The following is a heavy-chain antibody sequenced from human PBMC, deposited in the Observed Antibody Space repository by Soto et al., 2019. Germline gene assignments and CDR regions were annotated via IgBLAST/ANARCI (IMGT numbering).Heavy chain of an antibody. J-gene: IGHJ4*02. CDR2: ISYDGSNK. CDR1: GFTFSSYA. CDR3: ARADYGVDY. V-gene: IGHV3-30-3*01. Sequence: QVQLVESGGGVVQPGRSLRLSCAASGFTFSSYAMHWVRQAPGKGLGWVAVISYDGSNKYYADSVKGRFTISRDNSKNTLYLQMNSLRAEDTAVYYCARADYGVDYWGQGTLVTVSS. D-gene: IGHD3-10*01.